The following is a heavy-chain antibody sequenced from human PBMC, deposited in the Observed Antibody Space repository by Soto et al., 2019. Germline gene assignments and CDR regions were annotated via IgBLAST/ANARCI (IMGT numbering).Heavy chain of an antibody. CDR1: GFNFGNYA. V-gene: IGHV3-23*01. J-gene: IGHJ4*02. CDR3: AKDWGRIAVAGWTD. D-gene: IGHD6-19*01. Sequence: EVQLLESGGGLVQPGGSLRLSCTASGFNFGNYARGWARQAPGKGLEWLSSLAVPYTGAQTYYADSVAGRLTVSRDDSKNTLYLELNSLRAEDTAVSYCAKDWGRIAVAGWTDWGPGTLVTVSS. CDR2: VPYTGAQT.